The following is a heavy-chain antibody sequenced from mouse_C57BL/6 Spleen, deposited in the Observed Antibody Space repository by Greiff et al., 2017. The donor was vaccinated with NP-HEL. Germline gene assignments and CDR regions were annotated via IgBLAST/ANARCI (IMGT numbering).Heavy chain of an antibody. CDR2: ISDGGSYT. Sequence: EVKLMESGGGLVKPGGSLKLSCAASGFTFSSYAMSWVRQTPEKRLEWVATISDGGSYTYYPDNVKGRFTISRDNAKNNLYLQMSHLKSEDTAMYYCARVRDYGSRGTGAMDYWGQGTSVTVSS. CDR3: ARVRDYGSRGTGAMDY. D-gene: IGHD1-1*01. V-gene: IGHV5-4*03. CDR1: GFTFSSYA. J-gene: IGHJ4*01.